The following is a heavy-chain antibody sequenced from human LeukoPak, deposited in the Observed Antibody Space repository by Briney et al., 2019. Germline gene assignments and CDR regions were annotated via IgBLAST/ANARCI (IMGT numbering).Heavy chain of an antibody. CDR1: GYTFTGYY. V-gene: IGHV1-2*02. CDR3: ARKRGYSYGYDY. J-gene: IGHJ4*02. CDR2: INPNSGGT. Sequence: ASVKVSCKASGYTFTGYYMHWVRQAPGQGLERMGWINPNSGGTNYAQKFQGRVTMTRDTSISTAYMELSRLRSDDTAVYYCARKRGYSYGYDYWGQGTLVTVSS. D-gene: IGHD5-18*01.